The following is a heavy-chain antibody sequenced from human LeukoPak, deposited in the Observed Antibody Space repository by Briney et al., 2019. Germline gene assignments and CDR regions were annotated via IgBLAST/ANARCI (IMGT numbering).Heavy chain of an antibody. CDR1: GYTFTGYY. D-gene: IGHD6-13*01. CDR2: INPNSCGT. J-gene: IGHJ4*02. V-gene: IGHV1-2*02. Sequence: ASVNVSCKASGYTFTGYYMHWVRQAPGPGLEWMGWINPNSCGTNYAQKFQGRVTMTRDTSISTAYMELSRLRSDDTAVYYCAGTGYSSSWAFDYWGQGTLVTVSS. CDR3: AGTGYSSSWAFDY.